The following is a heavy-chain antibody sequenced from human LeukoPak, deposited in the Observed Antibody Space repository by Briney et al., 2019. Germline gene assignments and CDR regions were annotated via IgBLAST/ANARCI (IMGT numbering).Heavy chain of an antibody. V-gene: IGHV1-18*01. CDR3: ARYGRIAAAGYYFDY. D-gene: IGHD6-13*01. CDR1: GYTFTSYG. Sequence: ASVKVSCKASGYTFTSYGISWIRQAPRQGLEWMGWISVYNGNTNYAQKLQGRVTMTTDTSTSTAYMELRSLRSDDTAVYYCARYGRIAAAGYYFDYWGQGTLVTVSS. CDR2: ISVYNGNT. J-gene: IGHJ4*02.